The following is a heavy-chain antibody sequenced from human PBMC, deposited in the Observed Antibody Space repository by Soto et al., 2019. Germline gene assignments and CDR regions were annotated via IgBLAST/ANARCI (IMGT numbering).Heavy chain of an antibody. V-gene: IGHV4-59*12. Sequence: SETLSLTCTVSGGSISSYYWSWIRQPPGKGLEWIGEIYHSGSTHYNPSLKSRVTMSVDKSKNQFSLKLSSVTAADTAVYYCARVWTTVTNWFDPWGQGTLVTVSS. CDR2: IYHSGST. J-gene: IGHJ5*02. CDR3: ARVWTTVTNWFDP. D-gene: IGHD4-17*01. CDR1: GGSISSYY.